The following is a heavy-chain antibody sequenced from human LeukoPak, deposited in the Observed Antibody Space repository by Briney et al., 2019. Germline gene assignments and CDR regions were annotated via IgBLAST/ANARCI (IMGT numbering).Heavy chain of an antibody. CDR3: VKDMTKAYYYAMDV. CDR1: GFTFDDYA. CDR2: ISWNGGSI. J-gene: IGHJ6*02. V-gene: IGHV3-9*01. Sequence: GGSLRLSCATSGFTFDDYAMHWVRQAPGKGLEWVSGISWNGGSIGYADSVKGRCTISRDNAKKSLYLQMNSLRGEDTAIYYCVKDMTKAYYYAMDVWGQGTTVTVSS.